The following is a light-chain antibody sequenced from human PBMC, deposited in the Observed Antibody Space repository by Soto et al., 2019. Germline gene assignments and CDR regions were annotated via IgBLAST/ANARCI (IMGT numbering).Light chain of an antibody. CDR2: EVT. V-gene: IGLV2-14*01. Sequence: QSALTQPASVSGSPGQSIAISCTGTSGDVGGYNYVSWYQHHPGKAPKLMIYEVTNRPSGISSLFSGSKSGNTASLTISGLQAEDEADYYCSSDRGGNTGVFGGGTKVTVL. CDR1: SGDVGGYNY. J-gene: IGLJ3*02. CDR3: SSDRGGNTGV.